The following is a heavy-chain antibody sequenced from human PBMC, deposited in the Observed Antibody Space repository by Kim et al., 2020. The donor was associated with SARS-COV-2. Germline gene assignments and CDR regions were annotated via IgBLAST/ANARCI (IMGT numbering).Heavy chain of an antibody. V-gene: IGHV4-34*01. CDR1: GGSLSGYS. CDR2: INHSGGT. CDR3: ARGHTGVVPAPILGLGPFYYYYVMDV. D-gene: IGHD2-2*01. J-gene: IGHJ6*04. Sequence: SETLSLTCAVSGGSLSGYSWNWIRQPPGKGLEWIGEINHSGGTKYSPSLKSRVTMSIDTSKSQFSLRLTSVTAADTAVYFCARGHTGVVPAPILGLGPFYYYYVMDVWGRGTTVTVSS.